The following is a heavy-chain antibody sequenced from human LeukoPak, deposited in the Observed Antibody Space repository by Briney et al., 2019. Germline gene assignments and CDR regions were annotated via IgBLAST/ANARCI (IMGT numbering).Heavy chain of an antibody. J-gene: IGHJ4*02. Sequence: ASVKVSCKASGYSFSTYPMNWVRQAPGQGPEWMGWINTNTGNPTYAQVFTGRFVFSLDASVSTAYLQISSLKAEDTAVYYCARGLGYCSGYSCYPDYWGQGTLVTVSS. CDR2: INTNTGNP. CDR1: GYSFSTYP. D-gene: IGHD2-15*01. CDR3: ARGLGYCSGYSCYPDY. V-gene: IGHV7-4-1*02.